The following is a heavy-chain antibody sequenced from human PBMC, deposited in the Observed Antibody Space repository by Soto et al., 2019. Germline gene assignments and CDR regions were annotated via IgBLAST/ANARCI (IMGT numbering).Heavy chain of an antibody. J-gene: IGHJ6*02. CDR3: ARVAGPDFSHYYGIDV. CDR1: GGTFSGFG. D-gene: IGHD6-19*01. Sequence: XVKVSCKASGGTFSGFGISWVRPAPGQGLEWMGGIIPIFGKGDYAPKFRGRVTFTADEVTTTVYMEMSSLSSGDTAVYYCARVAGPDFSHYYGIDVWGQGTTVTVSS. V-gene: IGHV1-69*13. CDR2: IIPIFGKG.